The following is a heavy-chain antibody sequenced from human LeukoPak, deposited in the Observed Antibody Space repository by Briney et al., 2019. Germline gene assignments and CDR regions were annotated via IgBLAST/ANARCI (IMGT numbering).Heavy chain of an antibody. Sequence: ASVKVSCKASGYTFTAQYLHWVRQAPGQGLEWMAWIDPNSGATSYAQKFQDRVTMTRDTSINTAYMDLSRLTSEDTAVYYCARDSLTTVTWFDPWGQGTLVTVSS. V-gene: IGHV1-2*02. D-gene: IGHD4-11*01. CDR2: IDPNSGAT. CDR3: ARDSLTTVTWFDP. CDR1: GYTFTAQY. J-gene: IGHJ5*02.